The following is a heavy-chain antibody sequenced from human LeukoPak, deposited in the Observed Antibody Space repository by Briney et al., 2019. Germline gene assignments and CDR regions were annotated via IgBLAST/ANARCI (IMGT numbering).Heavy chain of an antibody. J-gene: IGHJ4*02. CDR1: GDSVSSNSAG. Sequence: SQTLSLTCAISGDSVSSNSAGWSWIRQSPSRGPEWLGRTYYRSKWYNDYAASVKSRITINPDTSKNQFSLQLNSVTPEDTAVYYCARRSNSDGSFDYWGQGTLVTVSS. D-gene: IGHD4-11*01. V-gene: IGHV6-1*01. CDR2: TYYRSKWYN. CDR3: ARRSNSDGSFDY.